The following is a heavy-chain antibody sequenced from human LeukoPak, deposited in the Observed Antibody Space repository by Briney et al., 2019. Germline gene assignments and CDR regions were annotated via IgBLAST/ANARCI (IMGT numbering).Heavy chain of an antibody. D-gene: IGHD3-16*01. CDR1: GYTVSDKP. J-gene: IGHJ4*02. CDR2: IYSDGST. V-gene: IGHV3-66*01. CDR3: AARPDSHRGPYDY. Sequence: GGSLRLSCAASGYTVSDKPMTWVPQAAGKGLEWVSDIYSDGSTHYSESVKGRFYISRDNSKNPLYLQMNSLGAEDAAVYYCAARPDSHRGPYDYWGQGTLVTVSS.